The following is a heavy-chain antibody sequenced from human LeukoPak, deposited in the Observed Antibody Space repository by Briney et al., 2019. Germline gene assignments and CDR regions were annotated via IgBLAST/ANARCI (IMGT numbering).Heavy chain of an antibody. CDR2: IGTAGDT. D-gene: IGHD6-13*01. J-gene: IGHJ4*02. Sequence: GSLRLSCAASGFTFSSYDMHWVRQATGKGLEWVSAIGTAGDTYCPGSVKGRFTISRENAKNSLYLQMNSLRAGDTAAYYCARALGSSWFDYWGQGTLVTVSS. V-gene: IGHV3-13*01. CDR3: ARALGSSWFDY. CDR1: GFTFSSYD.